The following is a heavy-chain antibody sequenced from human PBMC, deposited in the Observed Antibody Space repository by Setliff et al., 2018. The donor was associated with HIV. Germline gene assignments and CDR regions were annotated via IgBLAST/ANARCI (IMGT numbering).Heavy chain of an antibody. D-gene: IGHD3-3*01. Sequence: PSETLSLTCAVYGGSFSNYFWSWLRQSPGGGLEWIGEVIDDGGANYNVSLKSRVTMSVDTSKNQFSLKLSSVTAADTAVYYCARANFWSGYYGYWGQGTLVTVSS. J-gene: IGHJ4*02. CDR1: GGSFSNYF. CDR3: ARANFWSGYYGY. CDR2: VIDDGGA. V-gene: IGHV4-34*12.